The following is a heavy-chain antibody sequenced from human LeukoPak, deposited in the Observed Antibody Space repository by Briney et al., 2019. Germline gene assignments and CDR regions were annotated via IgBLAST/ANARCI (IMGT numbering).Heavy chain of an antibody. CDR2: ISSSSYI. V-gene: IGHV3-21*01. J-gene: IGHJ6*03. CDR1: GFTFSSYS. CDR3: ARDYGSGSSLSYYYYYMDV. Sequence: GGSLRLSCAASGFTFSSYSMNWVRQAPGKGLEWVSSISSSSYIYYADSVKGRFTISRDNAKNSLYLQMNSLRAEDTAVYYCARDYGSGSSLSYYYYYMDVWGKGTTVTVSS. D-gene: IGHD3-10*01.